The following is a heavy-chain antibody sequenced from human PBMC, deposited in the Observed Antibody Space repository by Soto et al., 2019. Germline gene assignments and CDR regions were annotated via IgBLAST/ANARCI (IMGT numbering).Heavy chain of an antibody. CDR2: IYTSGST. CDR3: ARDFPYSSSWYAGFDY. CDR1: GGSISSYY. J-gene: IGHJ4*02. V-gene: IGHV4-4*07. Sequence: PSETLSLTCTVSGGSISSYYWSWIRQPAGKGLEWIGRIYTSGSTNYNPSLKSRVTMSVGTSKNQFSLKLSSVTAADTAVYYCARDFPYSSSWYAGFDYWGQGTLVTVSS. D-gene: IGHD6-13*01.